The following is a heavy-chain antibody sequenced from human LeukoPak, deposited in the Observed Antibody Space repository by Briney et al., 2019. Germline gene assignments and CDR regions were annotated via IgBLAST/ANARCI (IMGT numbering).Heavy chain of an antibody. Sequence: PSETLSLTCAVSGDSISSISYYWGWVRQPPGKGLEWIGYIYYSGSTNYNPSLKSRVTISVDTSKNQFSLKLSSVTAADTAVYYCAREGYSYGSAWGQGTLVTVSS. D-gene: IGHD5-18*01. J-gene: IGHJ5*02. V-gene: IGHV4-61*01. CDR1: GDSISSISYY. CDR3: AREGYSYGSA. CDR2: IYYSGST.